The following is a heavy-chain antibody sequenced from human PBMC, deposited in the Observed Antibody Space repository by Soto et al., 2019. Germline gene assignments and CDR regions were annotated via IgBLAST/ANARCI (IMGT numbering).Heavy chain of an antibody. Sequence: PRKGLEWVVNINPEGSEKYYVDYVKGRFTISRDNAKNSLYLQMNSLRAEDTAVYYCAREDYYVFDYWGQGTLVTVSS. J-gene: IGHJ4*02. CDR3: AREDYYVFDY. V-gene: IGHV3-7*05. CDR2: INPEGSEK. D-gene: IGHD3-22*01.